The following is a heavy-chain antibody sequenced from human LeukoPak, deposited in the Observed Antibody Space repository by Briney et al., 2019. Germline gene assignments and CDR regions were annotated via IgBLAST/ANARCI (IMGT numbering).Heavy chain of an antibody. V-gene: IGHV3-7*01. D-gene: IGHD3-10*02. Sequence: PGGSLRLSCAASGFHFSSFWMTWARQTPGKGLEWVANLNQDGSDKKYGDSVKGRFTISRDNAKNSLFLQMNNLRVEDTGLYYCARDAYAYVSEFWGQGTLVTVSS. J-gene: IGHJ1*01. CDR3: ARDAYAYVSEF. CDR1: GFHFSSFW. CDR2: LNQDGSDK.